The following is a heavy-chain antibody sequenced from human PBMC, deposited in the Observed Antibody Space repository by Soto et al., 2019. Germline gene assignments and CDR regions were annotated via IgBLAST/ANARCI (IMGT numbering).Heavy chain of an antibody. Sequence: PGGSLRLSCAASGFTFSSYGMHWVRQAPGKGLEWVAVISYDGSNKYYADSVKGRFTISRDNSKNTLYLQMNSLRAEDTAVYYCAKDFLGYCSSTSCYYYYGMDVWAKGPRSPSP. V-gene: IGHV3-30*18. CDR1: GFTFSSYG. CDR3: AKDFLGYCSSTSCYYYYGMDV. D-gene: IGHD2-2*01. CDR2: ISYDGSNK. J-gene: IGHJ6*02.